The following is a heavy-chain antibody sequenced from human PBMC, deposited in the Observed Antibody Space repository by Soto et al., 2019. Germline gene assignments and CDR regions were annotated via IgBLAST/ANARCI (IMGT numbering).Heavy chain of an antibody. J-gene: IGHJ4*02. Sequence: ASVKVSCKVSGYTLTELSMHWVRQAPGKGLEWMGGFDPEDGETIYAQKFKGRVTMTEDTSTDTAYMELSSLRSEDTAVYYCATCPAADCYPYYFDYWGQGTLVTVSS. CDR1: GYTLTELS. D-gene: IGHD2-21*01. CDR3: ATCPAADCYPYYFDY. V-gene: IGHV1-24*01. CDR2: FDPEDGET.